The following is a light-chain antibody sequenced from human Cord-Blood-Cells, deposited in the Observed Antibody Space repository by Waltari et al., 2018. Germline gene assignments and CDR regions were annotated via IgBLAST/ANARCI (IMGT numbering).Light chain of an antibody. V-gene: IGLV2-8*01. J-gene: IGLJ2*01. CDR1: SSDVGGYNY. Sequence: QSALTQPPSASGSPGQSVTISCTGTSSDVGGYNYVSWYQQHPGKAPKLMIYEVSKRPSGVPDRFSDSKSGNTASLTVSGLQAEDEADYYCSSYAGSGMVFGGGTKLTVL. CDR3: SSYAGSGMV. CDR2: EVS.